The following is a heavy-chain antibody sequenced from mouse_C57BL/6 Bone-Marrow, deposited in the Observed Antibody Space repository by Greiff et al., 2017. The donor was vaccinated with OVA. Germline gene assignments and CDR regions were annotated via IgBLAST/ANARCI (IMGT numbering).Heavy chain of an antibody. CDR3: ARSTIVTPMFAY. Sequence: QVQLQQSGAELARPGASVKLSCKASGYTFTSYGISWVKQRTGQGLEWIGEIYPRSGNTYYNEKFKGKATLTADKSSSTAYMELRSLTSEDSAVYFCARSTIVTPMFAYWGQGTLVTVSA. CDR1: GYTFTSYG. J-gene: IGHJ3*01. D-gene: IGHD2-5*01. V-gene: IGHV1-81*01. CDR2: IYPRSGNT.